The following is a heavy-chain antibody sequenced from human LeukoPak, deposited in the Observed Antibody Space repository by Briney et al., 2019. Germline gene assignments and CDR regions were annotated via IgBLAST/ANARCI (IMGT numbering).Heavy chain of an antibody. D-gene: IGHD4-17*01. CDR1: GFTFSSYG. CDR3: ARDYGDYYYYYMDV. Sequence: GGSLRLSCAASGFTFSSYGMNWVRQAPGKGLEWVSYISSSGSTIYYADSVKGRFTISRDNAKNSLYLQMNSLRAEDTAVYYCARDYGDYYYYYMDVWGKGTTVTVSS. V-gene: IGHV3-48*03. CDR2: ISSSGSTI. J-gene: IGHJ6*03.